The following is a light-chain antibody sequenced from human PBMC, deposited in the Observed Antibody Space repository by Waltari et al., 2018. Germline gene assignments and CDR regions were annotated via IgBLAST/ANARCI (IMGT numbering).Light chain of an antibody. J-gene: IGLJ2*01. Sequence: QSALTQPASVSGSPGQSITISCTGAGSDIGTYNLVPWYQQPPGKAPKLLIYEVSARPSGGLGRFSGSKSGNTASLGISGLQSEDEADYYCSSYAGSNIVVFGGGTKLTVL. CDR1: GSDIGTYNL. CDR2: EVS. V-gene: IGLV2-23*02. CDR3: SSYAGSNIVV.